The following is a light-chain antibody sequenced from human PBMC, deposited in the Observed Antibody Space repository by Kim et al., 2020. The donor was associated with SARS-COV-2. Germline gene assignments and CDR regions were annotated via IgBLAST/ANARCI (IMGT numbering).Light chain of an antibody. V-gene: IGLV2-11*03. CDR3: SSYAGSYTVVV. CDR1: SNDIGDFDY. CDR2: DVT. Sequence: SVTISCTGTSNDIGDFDYVSWYQQHPGKAPKLIIYDVTKRPSGVPDRFSGSKSGIKASLTISGLQTEDEADYYCSSYAGSYTVVVFGGGTKLTVL. J-gene: IGLJ2*01.